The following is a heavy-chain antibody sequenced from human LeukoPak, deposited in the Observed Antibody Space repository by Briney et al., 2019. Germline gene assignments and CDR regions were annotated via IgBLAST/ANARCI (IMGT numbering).Heavy chain of an antibody. CDR3: ATWTLVGATWGRGVLGP. V-gene: IGHV1-46*01. D-gene: IGHD1-26*01. J-gene: IGHJ5*02. Sequence: ASVQVSCKASGYTFTSYYMHWVRQAPGQGLEWMGIISPSGGSTSYAQKFQGRVTMTRDTSTSTVYMELSRLRSDDTAVYYCATWTLVGATWGRGVLGPWGQGTLVTVSS. CDR2: ISPSGGST. CDR1: GYTFTSYY.